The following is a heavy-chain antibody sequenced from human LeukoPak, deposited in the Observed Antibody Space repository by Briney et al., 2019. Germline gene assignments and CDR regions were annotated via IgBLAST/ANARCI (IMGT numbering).Heavy chain of an antibody. CDR1: GFSFSTYW. CDR2: INSDGSST. D-gene: IGHD1-1*01. Sequence: GGSLRLSCAASGFSFSTYWMHWVRHAPGKGLEWVSRINSDGSSTTYADSVKGRFTISRDNAKSMLYLQMNSLRAEDTAVYYCARSEYNFDYWGQGTLVTVSS. CDR3: ARSEYNFDY. V-gene: IGHV3-74*01. J-gene: IGHJ4*02.